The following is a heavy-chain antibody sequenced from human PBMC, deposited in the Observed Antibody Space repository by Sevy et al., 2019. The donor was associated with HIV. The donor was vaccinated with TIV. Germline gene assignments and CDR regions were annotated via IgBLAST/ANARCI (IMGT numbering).Heavy chain of an antibody. CDR3: VKDRGPVVEGEEYYLDY. J-gene: IGHJ4*02. V-gene: IGHV3-23*01. CDR2: ISASGIST. Sequence: GGSLRLSCAGSGYTFSGYAMSWVRQAPGKGLEWGSAISASGISTYYAGSVKGRVTISRDNSKNTQYLAMDSLRDDDTALYYSVKDRGPVVEGEEYYLDYWGRGTLVTVSS. CDR1: GYTFSGYA. D-gene: IGHD2-15*01.